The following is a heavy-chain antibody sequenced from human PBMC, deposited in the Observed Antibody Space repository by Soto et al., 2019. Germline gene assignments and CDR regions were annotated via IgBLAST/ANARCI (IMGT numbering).Heavy chain of an antibody. J-gene: IGHJ5*02. CDR2: IYHSGST. V-gene: IGHV4-30-2*01. CDR3: ARVPGP. Sequence: SETLSLTCTVSGGSINHYYWTWIRQPPGKGLDWIGYIYHSGSTYYNPSLKSRVTISVDRSKNQFSLKLSSVTAADTAVYYCARVPGPWGQGTLVTVSS. CDR1: GGSINHYY.